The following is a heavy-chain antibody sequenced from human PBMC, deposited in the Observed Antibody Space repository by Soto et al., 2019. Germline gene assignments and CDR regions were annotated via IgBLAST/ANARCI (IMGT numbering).Heavy chain of an antibody. CDR2: ISSSSRSM. J-gene: IGHJ4*01. CDR1: GFNFRSFS. CDR3: ARNMPTGYYALGL. D-gene: IGHD3-22*01. V-gene: IGHV3-21*01. Sequence: PGGSLRLSCAASGFNFRSFSMNWVRQAPGKGLEWVSSISSSSRSMYYTDTLKDRYSISRDNDNNTLYIKMNGLRAEDTAVYYCARNMPTGYYALGLWGHGTLVTVSS.